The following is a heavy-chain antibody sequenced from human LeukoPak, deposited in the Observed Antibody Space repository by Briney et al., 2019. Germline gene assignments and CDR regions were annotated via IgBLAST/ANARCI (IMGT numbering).Heavy chain of an antibody. V-gene: IGHV1-69*05. J-gene: IGHJ4*02. CDR1: GGTFSSYA. Sequence: SVKVSCKASGGTFSSYAISWVRQAPGQGLDWMGRIIPIYGTAKYAQKFQGRVTITTDESTSTAYMELSSLRSEDTAVYYCARDGWIRYYGSGSYSGYYFDYWGQGTLVTVSS. CDR3: ARDGWIRYYGSGSYSGYYFDY. D-gene: IGHD3-10*01. CDR2: IIPIYGTA.